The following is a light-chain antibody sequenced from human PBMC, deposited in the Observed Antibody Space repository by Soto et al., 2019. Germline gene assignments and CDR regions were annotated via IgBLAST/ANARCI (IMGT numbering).Light chain of an antibody. CDR1: NYNIGSNA. CDR3: AAWDDSLNGVV. V-gene: IGLV1-44*01. J-gene: IGLJ2*01. CDR2: SDN. Sequence: QSVLTQPPSASGTPGQRVTISCSGSNYNIGSNAVNWYQQLPGTAPKLLIYSDNHRPSGVPDRFSGSKSGTSASLAISGLQSEDEADYYCAAWDDSLNGVVFGGGTKVTVL.